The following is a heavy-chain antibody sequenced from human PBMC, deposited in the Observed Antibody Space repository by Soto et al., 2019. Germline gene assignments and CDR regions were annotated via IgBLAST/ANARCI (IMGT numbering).Heavy chain of an antibody. CDR1: GFTFSNAW. D-gene: IGHD6-6*01. Sequence: PGGSLRLSCAASGFTFSNAWMSWVRQAPGKGLEWVGRIKSKTDGGTTDYAAPVKGRFTISRDDSKNTLYLQMNSLKTEDTAVYYCARDSTSPARFGYWGHGTLVTVSS. V-gene: IGHV3-15*01. J-gene: IGHJ4*01. CDR2: IKSKTDGGTT. CDR3: ARDSTSPARFGY.